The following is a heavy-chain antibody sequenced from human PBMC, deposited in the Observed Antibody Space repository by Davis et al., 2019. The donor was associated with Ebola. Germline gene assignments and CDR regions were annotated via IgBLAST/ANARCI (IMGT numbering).Heavy chain of an antibody. CDR2: IVPVLNVA. D-gene: IGHD4/OR15-4a*01. CDR3: ARVPHGMDV. J-gene: IGHJ6*02. Sequence: AASVKVSCKASGYTFTSYGISWVRQAPGQGLEWMGRIVPVLNVANYAQNFQGRVTLTADKSTSTAYLELNNLRSEDTAVYYCARVPHGMDVWGQGTTVTVSS. V-gene: IGHV1-69*04. CDR1: GYTFTSYG.